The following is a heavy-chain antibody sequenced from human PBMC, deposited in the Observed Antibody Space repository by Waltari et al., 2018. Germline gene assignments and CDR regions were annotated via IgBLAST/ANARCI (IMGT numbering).Heavy chain of an antibody. CDR3: AWWDPDY. CDR2: VYYSGST. J-gene: IGHJ4*02. Sequence: QLQLQESGPGLVKPSETLSLTCTVSGGSISSSSYYWGWIRKPPGKGLEWIGSVYYSGSTYYDPTLKSLVTISVDTSKNQVSLKLSSVTVADTAVYYCAWWDPDYWGQGTLFTVSS. D-gene: IGHD1-26*01. CDR1: GGSISSSSYY. V-gene: IGHV4-39*07.